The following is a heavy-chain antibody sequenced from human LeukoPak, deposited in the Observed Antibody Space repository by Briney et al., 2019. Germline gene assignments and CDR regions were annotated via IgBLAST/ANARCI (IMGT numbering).Heavy chain of an antibody. CDR2: IYYSGST. D-gene: IGHD3-3*01. CDR1: GGSISSYY. V-gene: IGHV4-59*01. CDR3: ASNPYDFWSGYLFDY. Sequence: PSETLSLTCTVSGGSISSYYWSWIRQPPGKGLEWIGYIYYSGSTNYNPSLKSRVTISVDTSKNQFSLKLSSVTAADTAVYYCASNPYDFWSGYLFDYWGQGTLVTVSS. J-gene: IGHJ4*02.